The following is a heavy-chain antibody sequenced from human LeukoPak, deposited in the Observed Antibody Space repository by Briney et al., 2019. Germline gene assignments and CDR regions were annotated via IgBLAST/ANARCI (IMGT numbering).Heavy chain of an antibody. Sequence: GGSLRLSCAASGFSFSSHWMSWVRQAPGKGLEWVANINQDGRESQYVDSVKGRFTISRDNSKNTLYLQMNSLRAEDTAVYYCAKSGYNRFDYWGQGTLVTVSS. V-gene: IGHV3-7*03. CDR1: GFSFSSHW. CDR3: AKSGYNRFDY. CDR2: INQDGRES. J-gene: IGHJ4*02. D-gene: IGHD5-24*01.